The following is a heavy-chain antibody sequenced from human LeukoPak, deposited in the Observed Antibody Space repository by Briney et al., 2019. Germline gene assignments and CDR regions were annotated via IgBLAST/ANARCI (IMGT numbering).Heavy chain of an antibody. Sequence: SETLSLTCTVPGGSIYSGYYWSWTRPPPGKGLEWIGEINHSGSTNYTPSLKSRVTTSVDTSKNQSSLKLSSETAADTAVYYCARGTWNFWSGYYRSGGAFDIWGQGTMVTVSS. CDR2: INHSGST. D-gene: IGHD3-3*01. CDR3: ARGTWNFWSGYYRSGGAFDI. V-gene: IGHV4-34*01. J-gene: IGHJ3*02. CDR1: GGSIYSGYY.